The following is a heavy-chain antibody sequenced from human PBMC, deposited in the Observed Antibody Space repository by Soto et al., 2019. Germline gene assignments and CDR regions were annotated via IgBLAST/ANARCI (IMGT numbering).Heavy chain of an antibody. J-gene: IGHJ5*01. CDR1: GYTFTNFA. D-gene: IGHD6-6*01. V-gene: IGHV1-18*01. Sequence: GASVKVSCKTSGYTFTNFALSWVRQAPGQGLEWIGFVSANNGFTHFAQKFQGRVSVKTDTSTSTAYLDLRSLSSDDTAVYYCARGGAARHLDSWGQGTPVTVSS. CDR3: ARGGAARHLDS. CDR2: VSANNGFT.